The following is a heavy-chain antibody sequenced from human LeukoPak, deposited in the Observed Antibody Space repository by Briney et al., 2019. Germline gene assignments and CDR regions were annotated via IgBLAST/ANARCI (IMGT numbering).Heavy chain of an antibody. CDR1: GYTFSGYY. V-gene: IGHV1-2*02. D-gene: IGHD3-22*01. CDR3: ARVGLPLYHYDSSGYYPPGNWFDP. Sequence: GASVKVSCKASGYTFSGYYMHWVRQAPGQGLEWMGWINPNSGGTNYAQKFQGRVTMTRDTSISTAYMELSRLRSDDTAVYYCARVGLPLYHYDSSGYYPPGNWFDPWGQGTLVTVSS. J-gene: IGHJ5*02. CDR2: INPNSGGT.